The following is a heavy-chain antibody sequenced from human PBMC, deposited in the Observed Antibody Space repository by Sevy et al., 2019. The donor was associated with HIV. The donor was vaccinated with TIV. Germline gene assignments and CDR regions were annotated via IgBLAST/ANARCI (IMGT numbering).Heavy chain of an antibody. J-gene: IGHJ3*02. D-gene: IGHD2-15*01. CDR3: ARGGYSVVMLVMMNHDAFDI. CDR2: IYQSTTT. V-gene: IGHV4-38-2*02. CDR1: GYSISSGYY. Sequence: SDTLSLTCTVSGYSISSGYYWGWVRQPPGKGLEWIGSIYQSTTTYYNPSLESRVTISVDTSKNQFSLKLTSVTAADTAIYYCARGGYSVVMLVMMNHDAFDIWGQGTLVTVSS.